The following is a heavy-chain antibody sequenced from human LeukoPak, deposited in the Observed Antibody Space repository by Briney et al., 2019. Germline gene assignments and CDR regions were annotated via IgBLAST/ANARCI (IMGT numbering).Heavy chain of an antibody. CDR3: ARDWGDIVVVPAADAFDI. J-gene: IGHJ3*02. CDR1: GFTFSRYW. V-gene: IGHV3-7*01. CDR2: IKQDGSEK. D-gene: IGHD2-2*01. Sequence: GGSLRLSCAASGFTFSRYWMSWVRQAPGKGLEWVANIKQDGSEKYYVDSVKGRFTISRDNAKNSLYLQMNSLRAEDTAVYYCARDWGDIVVVPAADAFDIWGQGTMVTVSS.